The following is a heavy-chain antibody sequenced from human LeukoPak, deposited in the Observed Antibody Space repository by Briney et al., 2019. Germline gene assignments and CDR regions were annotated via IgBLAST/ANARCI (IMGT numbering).Heavy chain of an antibody. CDR2: ISAFTGNT. Sequence: ASVKVSCKTSDYSFSSYGFTWVRQAPGQGLEWMGLISAFTGNTTYAQKFQGRVTITTDSTSSTAYMELRSLTSDDTAVYYCARDREAYLLLQTAWFAACGQGTLVIVSS. CDR1: DYSFSSYG. J-gene: IGHJ5*02. CDR3: ARDREAYLLLQTAWFAA. D-gene: IGHD1-26*01. V-gene: IGHV1-18*01.